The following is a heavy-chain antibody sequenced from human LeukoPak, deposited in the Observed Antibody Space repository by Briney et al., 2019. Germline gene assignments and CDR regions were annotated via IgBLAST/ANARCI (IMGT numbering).Heavy chain of an antibody. CDR3: ARDGLHTAHFDY. D-gene: IGHD5-18*01. Sequence: GGSLRLSCAASGFTFSSFTMNWVRQAPGKGLEWVSTVSDTGNIHYSDSVKGRFTISRDNAKNSLYLQMNSLRDEDTAVYYCARDGLHTAHFDYWGQGTLFTVSS. CDR1: GFTFSSFT. J-gene: IGHJ4*02. V-gene: IGHV3-48*02. CDR2: VSDTGNI.